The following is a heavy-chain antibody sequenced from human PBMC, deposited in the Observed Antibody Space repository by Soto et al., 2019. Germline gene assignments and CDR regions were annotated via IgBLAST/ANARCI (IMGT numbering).Heavy chain of an antibody. CDR3: AREAFGVYSSWFDA. Sequence: QVQLVQSGTEVKKSGASVKVSCKTSGYTCTTYSITWVRQAPGQGLEWMGWVSAYNGNTNYAQKFQGRVTMTTDMSTSRAYMELRSLRSDDTAMYYCAREAFGVYSSWFDAWGQGTLVTVSS. CDR1: GYTCTTYS. D-gene: IGHD4-4*01. J-gene: IGHJ5*02. CDR2: VSAYNGNT. V-gene: IGHV1-18*04.